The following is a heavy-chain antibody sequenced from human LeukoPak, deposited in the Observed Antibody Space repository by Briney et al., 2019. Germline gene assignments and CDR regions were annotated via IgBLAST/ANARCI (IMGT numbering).Heavy chain of an antibody. CDR2: IYPGDSDT. Sequence: GESLKISCKGSGYSFTSYWIGWVRQMPGKGLEWMGIIYPGDSDTRYSPSFQGQVTISAGKSISTAYLQWSSLKASDTAMYYCASGHESYYHGMDVWGQGTTVTVSS. CDR3: ASGHESYYHGMDV. CDR1: GYSFTSYW. J-gene: IGHJ6*02. V-gene: IGHV5-51*01.